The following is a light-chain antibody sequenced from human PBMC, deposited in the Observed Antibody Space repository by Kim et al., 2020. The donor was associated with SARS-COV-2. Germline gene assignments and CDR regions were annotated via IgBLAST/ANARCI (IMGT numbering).Light chain of an antibody. CDR1: QSVNKDY. CDR2: AAS. J-gene: IGKJ2*01. Sequence: VVLTQSPGTLSLSPGERATLYCRASQSVNKDYLAWYQQKLGQAPRLLIYAASSRATGIPDRFSGSGSGTDFTLTISRLEPEDFALYHCQQYGSSPQTFGQGTKLEI. V-gene: IGKV3-20*01. CDR3: QQYGSSPQT.